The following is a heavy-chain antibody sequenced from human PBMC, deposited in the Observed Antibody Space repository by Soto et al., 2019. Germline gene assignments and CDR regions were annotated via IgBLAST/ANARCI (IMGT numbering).Heavy chain of an antibody. D-gene: IGHD2-2*03. V-gene: IGHV1-18*01. Sequence: ASVKVSCKASGGTFSSYAISWVRQAPGQGLEWMGWISAYNGNTNYAQKLQGRVTMTTDTSTSTAYMELRSLRSDDTAVYYCARDRAPGYCSSTSCYGDFDYWGQGTLVTVSS. CDR1: GGTFSSYA. CDR3: ARDRAPGYCSSTSCYGDFDY. CDR2: ISAYNGNT. J-gene: IGHJ4*02.